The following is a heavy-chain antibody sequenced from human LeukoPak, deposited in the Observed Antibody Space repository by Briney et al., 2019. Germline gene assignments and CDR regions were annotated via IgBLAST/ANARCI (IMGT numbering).Heavy chain of an antibody. CDR1: GYSFTTYW. Sequence: GESLKISCKGFGYSFTTYWIAWVRQKPGKDLEWMGIICPADSDTRYSPSFQGQVTISADKSISTAYLQWSSLKASDTAMFYCARPDNYKSINYWGQGTLVTVSS. CDR2: ICPADSDT. CDR3: ARPDNYKSINY. J-gene: IGHJ4*02. V-gene: IGHV5-51*01. D-gene: IGHD3-10*01.